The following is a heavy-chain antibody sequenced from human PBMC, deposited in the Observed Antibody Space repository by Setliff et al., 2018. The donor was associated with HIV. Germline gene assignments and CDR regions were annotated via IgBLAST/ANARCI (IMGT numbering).Heavy chain of an antibody. CDR1: GFTFSRYG. V-gene: IGHV3-48*04. CDR3: ARDSGTVVGATGPGY. Sequence: PGGSLRLSCAASGFTFSRYGMHWVRQAPGKGLEWVSYISSSGSTIYYADSVKGRFTISRDNAKNSLYLQMNSLRADDTAVYYCARDSGTVVGATGPGYWGQGTLVTVSS. J-gene: IGHJ4*02. CDR2: ISSSGSTI. D-gene: IGHD1-26*01.